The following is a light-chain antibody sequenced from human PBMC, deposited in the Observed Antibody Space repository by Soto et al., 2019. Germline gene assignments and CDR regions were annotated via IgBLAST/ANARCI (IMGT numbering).Light chain of an antibody. V-gene: IGKV3-15*01. CDR1: QSVRGD. Sequence: EIVMTQSPATLSVSLGEGVTLSCRASQSVRGDLAWYQQKPGQTPRLLIYGASTRATGVPDRFSGSGSGTECTLTVSRLQSEDSAVYYGQQFNNWQLTFGGGTKVEIK. CDR2: GAS. J-gene: IGKJ4*01. CDR3: QQFNNWQLT.